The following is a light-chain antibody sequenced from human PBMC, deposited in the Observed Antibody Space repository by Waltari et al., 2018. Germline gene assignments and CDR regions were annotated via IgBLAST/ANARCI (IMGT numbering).Light chain of an antibody. V-gene: IGLV2-8*01. CDR2: DVT. J-gene: IGLJ3*02. CDR1: NNDVGAYQY. CDR3: CSYAGADSLL. Sequence: QSALTQPPSASGSLGPSVTLSCTGTNNDVGAYQYVSWYQQYPGKAPKLLIYDVTKRPSGVSDRFSGSKSGRTASLTVSGLQPEDEAIYSCCSYAGADSLLFGGGTKLTVL.